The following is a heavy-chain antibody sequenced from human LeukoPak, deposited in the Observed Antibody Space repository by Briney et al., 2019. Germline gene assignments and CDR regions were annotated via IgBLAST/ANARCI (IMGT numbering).Heavy chain of an antibody. CDR1: GGSISSYY. D-gene: IGHD1-26*01. V-gene: IGHV4-59*01. Sequence: PSETLSLTCTVSGGSISSYYWSWIRQPPGKGLERNGYIYYSGSTNYNPSLKSRVTISVDTSKNQFSLKLSSVTAADTAVYYCARDSESGSYAAYWGQGTLVTVSS. CDR2: IYYSGST. J-gene: IGHJ4*02. CDR3: ARDSESGSYAAY.